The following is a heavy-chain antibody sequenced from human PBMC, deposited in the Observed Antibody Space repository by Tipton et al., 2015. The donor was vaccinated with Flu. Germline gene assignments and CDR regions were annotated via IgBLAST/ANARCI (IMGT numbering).Heavy chain of an antibody. D-gene: IGHD3-10*01. Sequence: QVQLVQSGAEVKKPGASVKVSCKASGYTFTGYYMHWVRQAPGQGLEWMGWINPNSGGTNYAQKFQGRVTMTRDTSISTAYMELSRLRSDDTAVYYWARDKGRIQWFGDNAFDIWGQGTMVTVSS. CDR2: INPNSGGT. CDR1: GYTFTGYY. V-gene: IGHV1-2*02. J-gene: IGHJ3*02. CDR3: ARDKGRIQWFGDNAFDI.